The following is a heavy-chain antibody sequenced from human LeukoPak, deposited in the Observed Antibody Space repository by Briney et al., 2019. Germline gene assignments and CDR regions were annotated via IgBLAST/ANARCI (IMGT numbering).Heavy chain of an antibody. V-gene: IGHV3-23*01. CDR1: GFSFSDYS. D-gene: IGHD3-16*01. Sequence: GGSLRLSCAASGFSFSDYSMDWVRQAPGKGLEWVSAISGSGGSTYYADSVKGRFTISRDNSKNTLYLQMNSLRAEDTAVYYCAKVHLYPHRYFDYWGQGTLVTVSS. J-gene: IGHJ4*02. CDR3: AKVHLYPHRYFDY. CDR2: ISGSGGST.